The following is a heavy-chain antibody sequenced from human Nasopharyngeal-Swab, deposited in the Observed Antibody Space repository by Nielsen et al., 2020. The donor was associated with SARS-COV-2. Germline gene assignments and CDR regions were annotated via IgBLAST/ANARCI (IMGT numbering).Heavy chain of an antibody. D-gene: IGHD1-14*01. Sequence: GESLKISCAASGFSLRTYWMHWVRQSQGKGLRWVSRIDEYGSVTDYADSVRGRFTVSRDNSKNTLYLQMSSLRAEDTAVYYCAKGTGMTYRAIDYWGQGTLVTASS. J-gene: IGHJ4*02. CDR1: GFSLRTYW. V-gene: IGHV3-74*01. CDR2: IDEYGSVT. CDR3: AKGTGMTYRAIDY.